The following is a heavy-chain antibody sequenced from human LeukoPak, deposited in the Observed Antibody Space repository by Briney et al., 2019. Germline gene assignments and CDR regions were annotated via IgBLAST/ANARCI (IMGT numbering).Heavy chain of an antibody. D-gene: IGHD3-3*01. CDR1: GFTFSSYS. CDR3: ARVLPAPHYDFWSGFLATDYYFDY. CDR2: ISSSSSYI. J-gene: IGHJ4*02. V-gene: IGHV3-21*05. Sequence: PGGSLRLSCAASGFTFSSYSMNWVRQAPGKGLEWVSYISSSSSYIYYADSVKGRFTISRDNAKNSLYLQMNSLRAEDTAVYYCARVLPAPHYDFWSGFLATDYYFDYWGQGTLVTVSS.